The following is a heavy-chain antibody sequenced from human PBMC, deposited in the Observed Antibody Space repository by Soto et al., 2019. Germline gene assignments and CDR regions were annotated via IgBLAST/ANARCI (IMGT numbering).Heavy chain of an antibody. J-gene: IGHJ4*02. D-gene: IGHD2-2*02. V-gene: IGHV1-2*02. CDR3: ARGVVVPAAIEPIHYYFFDY. CDR2: INPNSGDT. CDR1: GYTFTGYY. Sequence: ASVKVSCKASGYTFTGYYMHWVRQAPGQGLEWMGWINPNSGDTNYVQKFQGRVTMTRDTSISTAYMELSSLRSDDTAVYYCARGVVVPAAIEPIHYYFFDYWGQGTLVTVSS.